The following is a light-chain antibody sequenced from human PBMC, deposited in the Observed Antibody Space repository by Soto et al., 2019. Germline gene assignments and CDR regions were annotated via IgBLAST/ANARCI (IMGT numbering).Light chain of an antibody. J-gene: IGKJ1*01. CDR2: DAS. V-gene: IGKV3-15*01. CDR1: QSVSTY. CDR3: QQNKDWPGT. Sequence: EIVMTQSPATLSVSPGERATLSCRASQSVSTYLAWYQQKPGQAPRLLIYDASTRATGIPVRFSGSGSRTEFTPTISSLQSEDVGIYYWQQNKDWPGTFGQGTKVEVK.